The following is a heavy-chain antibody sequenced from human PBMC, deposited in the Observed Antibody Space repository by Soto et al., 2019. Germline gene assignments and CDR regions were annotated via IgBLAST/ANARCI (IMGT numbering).Heavy chain of an antibody. CDR1: GFTFSNHA. J-gene: IGHJ4*02. CDR2: LSASGTNT. Sequence: PGGSLRLSCAASGFTFSNHAMSWVRQAPGKGLEWVPGLSASGTNTYYADSVKGRFTISRDNSQNILYLQMNSLRAEDTALYYCARRMAFTTGWYFDYWGQGTLVTVSS. CDR3: ARRMAFTTGWYFDY. V-gene: IGHV3-23*01. D-gene: IGHD6-19*01.